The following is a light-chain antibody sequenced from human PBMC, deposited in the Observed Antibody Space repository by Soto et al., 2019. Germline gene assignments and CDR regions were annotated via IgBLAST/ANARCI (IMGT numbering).Light chain of an antibody. Sequence: QSVLTQPPSVSGAPGQRVTISCTGSRSNIGGGYDVHWYQHLPGTAPKLLIYGNSSRPSGVPDRFSGSKSGTSASLAITGLQAEDEGDYYCQSYDRSLSVVFGGGTKLTVL. J-gene: IGLJ2*01. CDR3: QSYDRSLSVV. CDR2: GNS. V-gene: IGLV1-40*01. CDR1: RSNIGGGYD.